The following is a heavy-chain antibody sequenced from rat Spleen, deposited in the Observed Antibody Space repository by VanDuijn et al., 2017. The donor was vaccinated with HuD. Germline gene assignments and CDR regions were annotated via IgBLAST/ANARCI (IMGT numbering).Heavy chain of an antibody. CDR2: IRNKANGYTT. CDR1: GFTFTDFY. V-gene: IGHV7-7*01. Sequence: EVQLVESGGGLVQPGRSLKLSCAASGFTFTDFYVYWIRQPAGKAPEWLGFIRNKANGYTTEYNPSVKGRFTISRDNTQNMLYLQMNSLRAEDTATYYCARGYPDYWGQGVMVTVSS. CDR3: ARGYPDY. D-gene: IGHD4-3*01. J-gene: IGHJ2*01.